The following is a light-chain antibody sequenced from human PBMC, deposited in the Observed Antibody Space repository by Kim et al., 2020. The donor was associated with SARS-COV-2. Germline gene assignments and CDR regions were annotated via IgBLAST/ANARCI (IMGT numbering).Light chain of an antibody. V-gene: IGKV1-39*01. J-gene: IGKJ3*01. CDR1: QNINSH. CDR2: AAS. CDR3: QQTYIPPFT. Sequence: DIQMTQSPSSLSASVGDRVTITCRTSQNINSHLNWYHQKPGRAPKLLIYAASTLQGGVPSRFSGSGSETDFTLTISSLQPEDFATYLCQQTYIPPFTFGPGTKVDIK.